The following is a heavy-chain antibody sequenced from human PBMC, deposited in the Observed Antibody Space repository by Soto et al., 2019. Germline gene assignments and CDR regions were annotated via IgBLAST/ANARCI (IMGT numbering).Heavy chain of an antibody. CDR1: GFTFSSYW. CDR3: ARDGPSATYPSSPQGYFDL. V-gene: IGHV3-7*01. CDR2: IKQDGSEK. D-gene: IGHD2-2*01. J-gene: IGHJ2*01. Sequence: GGSPRLSCAASGFTFSSYWMSWVRQAPGKGLEWVANIKQDGSEKYYVDSVKGRFTISRDNAKNSLYLQMNSLRAEDTAVYYCARDGPSATYPSSPQGYFDLWGRGTLVTVSS.